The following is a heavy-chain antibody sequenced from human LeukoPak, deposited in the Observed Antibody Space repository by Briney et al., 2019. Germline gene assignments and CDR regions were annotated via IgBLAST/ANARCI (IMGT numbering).Heavy chain of an antibody. CDR2: IYYSGST. Sequence: SETLSLTCTVSGGSISSYYWSWIRQPPGKGLEWIGYIYYSGSTNYNPSLRSRVTISVDTSKNQFSLNLKYVTAADTAVYYCARGYCSSSTCQYGDYWGQGTLATVSS. CDR3: ARGYCSSSTCQYGDY. CDR1: GGSISSYY. V-gene: IGHV4-59*01. J-gene: IGHJ4*02. D-gene: IGHD2-2*01.